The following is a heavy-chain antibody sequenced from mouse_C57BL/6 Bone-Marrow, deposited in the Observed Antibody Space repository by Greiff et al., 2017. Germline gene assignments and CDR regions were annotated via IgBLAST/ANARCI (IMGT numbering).Heavy chain of an antibody. D-gene: IGHD3-2*02. Sequence: EVKLVASGGGLVKPGGSLKLSCAASGFTFSSYAMSWVRQTPEKRLEWVATISDGGSYTYYPDNVKGRFTISRDNAKNNLYLQMSHLKSEDTAMYYCARGGQLRLLDYWGQGTTLTVSS. CDR1: GFTFSSYA. J-gene: IGHJ2*01. CDR2: ISDGGSYT. CDR3: ARGGQLRLLDY. V-gene: IGHV5-4*03.